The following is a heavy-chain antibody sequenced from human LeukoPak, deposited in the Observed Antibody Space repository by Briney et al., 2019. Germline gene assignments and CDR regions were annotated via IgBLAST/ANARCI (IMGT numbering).Heavy chain of an antibody. CDR1: GGSFSGYY. J-gene: IGHJ4*02. CDR2: IYYSGST. V-gene: IGHV4-59*08. Sequence: SETLSLTCAVYGGSFSGYYWSWIRQPPGKGLEWIGYIYYSGSTNYNPSLKSRVTISVDTSKNQFSLKLSSVTAADTAVYYCARLKGPVDYWGQGTLVTVSS. CDR3: ARLKGPVDY.